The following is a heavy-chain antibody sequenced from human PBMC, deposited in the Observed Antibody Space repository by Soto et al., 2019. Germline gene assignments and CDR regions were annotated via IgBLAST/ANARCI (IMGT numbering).Heavy chain of an antibody. V-gene: IGHV1-18*01. CDR2: ISAYNGNT. D-gene: IGHD2-2*01. Sequence: QVQLVQSGAEVKKPVASVKVSCKASGYTFTSYGISWVRQAPGQGLEWMGWISAYNGNTNYAKKLQVRVTMTTDTSTITAYMELRSLRSDDTAVYYCARGWDIVVVPAAHNWFDPWCQGTLVTVSS. J-gene: IGHJ5*02. CDR3: ARGWDIVVVPAAHNWFDP. CDR1: GYTFTSYG.